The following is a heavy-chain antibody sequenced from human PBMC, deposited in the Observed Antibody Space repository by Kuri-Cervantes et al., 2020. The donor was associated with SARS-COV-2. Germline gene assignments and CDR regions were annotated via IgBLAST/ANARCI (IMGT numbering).Heavy chain of an antibody. Sequence: GGSLRLSCEASGFAFFTYSMNWVRQAPGKGLEWVSSISSSSSYIYYADSVEGRFTISRDNAKNTLYLQMNSLRAEDTAVYYCARVGLATTIYYYYGMDVWGQGTTVTVSS. CDR2: ISSSSSYI. CDR1: GFAFFTYS. J-gene: IGHJ6*02. D-gene: IGHD5-12*01. V-gene: IGHV3-21*01. CDR3: ARVGLATTIYYYYGMDV.